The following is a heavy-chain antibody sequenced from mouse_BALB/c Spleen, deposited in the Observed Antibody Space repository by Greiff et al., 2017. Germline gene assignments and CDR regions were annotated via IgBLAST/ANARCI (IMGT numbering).Heavy chain of an antibody. J-gene: IGHJ4*01. Sequence: EVQLVESGGGLVQPGGSRKLSCAASGFTFSSFGMHWVRQAPEKGLEWVAYISSGSSTIYYADTVKGRFTISRDNPKNTLFLQMTSLRSEDTAMYYCARSDGSSYDYYAMDYWGQGTSVTVSS. CDR3: ARSDGSSYDYYAMDY. CDR1: GFTFSSFG. D-gene: IGHD1-1*01. V-gene: IGHV5-17*02. CDR2: ISSGSSTI.